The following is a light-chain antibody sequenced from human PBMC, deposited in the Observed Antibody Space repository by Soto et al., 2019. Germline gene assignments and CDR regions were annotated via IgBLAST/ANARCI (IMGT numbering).Light chain of an antibody. J-gene: IGKJ5*01. CDR2: AAS. CDR1: QGISSY. Sequence: AIRITQSPSSLSASTGDRFTITCRASQGISSYLAWYQQKPGKAPKLLIYAASTLQSGVPSRFSGSGSGTDFTLTISSLQPEDFATYFCQQLNSYPITFGQGTRLEIK. V-gene: IGKV1-8*01. CDR3: QQLNSYPIT.